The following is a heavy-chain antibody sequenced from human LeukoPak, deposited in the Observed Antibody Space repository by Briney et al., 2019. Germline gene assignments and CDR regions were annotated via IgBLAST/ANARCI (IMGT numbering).Heavy chain of an antibody. CDR3: ARVGYDSSGYYLYYYYYMDV. Sequence: SVKVSCKASGYTFTSYGISWVRQAPGQGLEWMGWISAYNGNTNYAQKLQGRVTMTTDTSTSTAYIELRSLRSDDTAVYYCARVGYDSSGYYLYYYYYMDVWGKGTTVTVSS. V-gene: IGHV1-18*01. CDR1: GYTFTSYG. CDR2: ISAYNGNT. D-gene: IGHD3-22*01. J-gene: IGHJ6*03.